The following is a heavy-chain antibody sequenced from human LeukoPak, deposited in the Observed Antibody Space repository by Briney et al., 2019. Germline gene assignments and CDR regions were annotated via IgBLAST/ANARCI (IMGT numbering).Heavy chain of an antibody. J-gene: IGHJ5*02. CDR2: ISDSGGST. D-gene: IGHD2-15*01. CDR3: AKGRMYCSGGSCYYSWFDP. Sequence: GGSLRLSCAASGFTFSSYAMSWVRQAPGKGLEWVSAISDSGGSTYYADSVKGRFTISRDNSKNTLYLQMNSLRAEDTAVYYCAKGRMYCSGGSCYYSWFDPWGQGTLVTVSS. V-gene: IGHV3-23*01. CDR1: GFTFSSYA.